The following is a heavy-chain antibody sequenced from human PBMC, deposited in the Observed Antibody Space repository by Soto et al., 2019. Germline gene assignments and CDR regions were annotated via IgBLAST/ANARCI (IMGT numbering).Heavy chain of an antibody. J-gene: IGHJ6*03. CDR1: GFTFSSYA. D-gene: IGHD4-17*01. V-gene: IGHV3-23*01. Sequence: GGSLRLSCAASGFTFSSYAMSWVRQAPGKGLEWVSAISGSGGSTYYADSVKGRFTISRDNSKNTLYLQMNSLRAEDTAVYYCAKDIDGDYDTPYMDVWGKGTTVTVSS. CDR3: AKDIDGDYDTPYMDV. CDR2: ISGSGGST.